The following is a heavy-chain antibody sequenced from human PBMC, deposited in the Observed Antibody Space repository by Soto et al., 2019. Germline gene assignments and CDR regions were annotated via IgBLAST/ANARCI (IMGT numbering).Heavy chain of an antibody. J-gene: IGHJ5*02. CDR3: ARLYIAAAGTWFDP. CDR2: IYYSGST. CDR1: GGSISSGGYY. D-gene: IGHD6-13*01. V-gene: IGHV4-31*03. Sequence: SETLSLTCTVSGGSISSGGYYWSWIRQHPGKGLEWIGYIYYSGSTYYNPSLKSRVTISVDTSKNQFSLKLSSVTAADTAVYYCARLYIAAAGTWFDPWGQGTLVTVSS.